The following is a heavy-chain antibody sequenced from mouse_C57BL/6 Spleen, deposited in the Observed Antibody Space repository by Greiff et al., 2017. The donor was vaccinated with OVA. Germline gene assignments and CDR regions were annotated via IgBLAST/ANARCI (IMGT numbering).Heavy chain of an antibody. J-gene: IGHJ4*01. CDR1: GYTFTSYG. Sequence: VQLQQSGAELARPGASVKLSCKASGYTFTSYGISWVKQRTGQGLEGIGEIYPRSGNTYYNEKVKGKATLTAATSSSTAYMELRSLTSEDSAVYFCARSVSTYSMAYWGQGTSVTVSS. V-gene: IGHV1-81*01. CDR2: IYPRSGNT. CDR3: ARSVSTYSMAY. D-gene: IGHD5-1*01.